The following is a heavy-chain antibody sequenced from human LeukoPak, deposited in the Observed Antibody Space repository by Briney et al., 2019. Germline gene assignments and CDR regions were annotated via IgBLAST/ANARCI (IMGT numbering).Heavy chain of an antibody. Sequence: GGSLRLSCAASGFTFSSYWMHWVRQAPGKGLVWVSRINSDGSSTSYADSVKGRFTISRDNAKNTLYLQMNSLRAEDTAVYYCARGDFWSDGVDVWGQGTAVTVSS. CDR1: GFTFSSYW. J-gene: IGHJ6*02. D-gene: IGHD3-3*01. V-gene: IGHV3-74*01. CDR2: INSDGSST. CDR3: ARGDFWSDGVDV.